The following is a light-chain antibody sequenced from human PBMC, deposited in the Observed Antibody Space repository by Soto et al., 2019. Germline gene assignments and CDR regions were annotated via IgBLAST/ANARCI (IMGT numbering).Light chain of an antibody. J-gene: IGKJ4*01. CDR3: QHYNNWPLT. V-gene: IGKV3-15*01. CDR2: AAS. CDR1: QSVGTN. Sequence: IVMTQSPSTLSVSPGERASLSCRASQSVGTNLAWYQQKPRQAPRLLIYAASTRATGLPARFSGSGSGTGFTLTISSLQSEDFAVYYCQHYNNWPLTFGGGTKVDI.